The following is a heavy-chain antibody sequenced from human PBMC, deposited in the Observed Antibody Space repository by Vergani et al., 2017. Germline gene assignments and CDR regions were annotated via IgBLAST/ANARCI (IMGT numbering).Heavy chain of an antibody. Sequence: QVQLVESGGGVVQPGRSLRLSCAASGFTFSSYGMHWVRQAPGKGLEWVAVIWYDGSNKYYADSVKGRFTISRDNSKNTLYLQMNSLRAEDTAVYYCAIKDYGDYLYYMDVWGKGTTVTVSS. CDR1: GFTFSSYG. J-gene: IGHJ6*03. CDR3: AIKDYGDYLYYMDV. V-gene: IGHV3-33*01. CDR2: IWYDGSNK. D-gene: IGHD4-17*01.